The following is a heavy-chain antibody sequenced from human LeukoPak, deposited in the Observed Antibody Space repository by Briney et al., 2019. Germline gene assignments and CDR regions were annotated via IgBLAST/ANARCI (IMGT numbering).Heavy chain of an antibody. CDR3: ASNSGIAVAGAFDI. CDR1: GYTFTSYD. Sequence: ASVKVSCKASGYTFTSYDINWVRQATGQGLEWMGWMNPNSGNTGYAQKFQGRVTMTRNTSISTAYMELSSLRSEDTAVYYCASNSGIAVAGAFDIWGQGTMVTVSS. J-gene: IGHJ3*02. CDR2: MNPNSGNT. V-gene: IGHV1-8*01. D-gene: IGHD6-19*01.